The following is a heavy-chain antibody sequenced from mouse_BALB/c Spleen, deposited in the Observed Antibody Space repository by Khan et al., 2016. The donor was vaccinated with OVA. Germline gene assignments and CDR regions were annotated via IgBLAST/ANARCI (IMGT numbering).Heavy chain of an antibody. Sequence: EVKLVESGGDLVKPEGSLKLSCAASGFTFSTYGMSWVRQTPDKRLEWVATISSGCSYTYYPASVQGRFTISRDNAKNTLYLQMSSLKSEDTAMFYCARLAYYYDSEGFAYWGQGTLVTVSA. D-gene: IGHD1-1*01. V-gene: IGHV5-6*02. CDR2: ISSGCSYT. J-gene: IGHJ3*01. CDR1: GFTFSTYG. CDR3: ARLAYYYDSEGFAY.